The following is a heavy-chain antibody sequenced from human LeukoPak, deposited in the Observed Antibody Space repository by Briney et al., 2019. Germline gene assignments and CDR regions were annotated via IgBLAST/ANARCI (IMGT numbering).Heavy chain of an antibody. Sequence: GGSLRLSCAASGFTFSSYAMSWVRQASGKGLEWVGRIRRKANSYATAYAASVKGRFTISRDDSKNTAYLQMNSLKTGDTAVYYCTSDIVVVVAATGHYGMDVWGQGTTVTVSS. V-gene: IGHV3-73*01. D-gene: IGHD2-15*01. CDR2: IRRKANSYAT. J-gene: IGHJ6*02. CDR1: GFTFSSYA. CDR3: TSDIVVVVAATGHYGMDV.